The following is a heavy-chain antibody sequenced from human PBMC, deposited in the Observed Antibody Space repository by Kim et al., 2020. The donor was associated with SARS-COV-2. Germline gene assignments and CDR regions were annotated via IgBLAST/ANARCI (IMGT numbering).Heavy chain of an antibody. Sequence: GGSLRLSCAASGFTFSSYWMHWVRQAPGKGLVWVSRINSDGSSTSYADSVKGRFTISRDNAKNTLYLQMNSLRAEDTAVYYCARTGTNLDRGGWLQFGWGQGTLVTVSS. CDR2: INSDGSST. D-gene: IGHD5-12*01. CDR3: ARTGTNLDRGGWLQFG. J-gene: IGHJ4*02. CDR1: GFTFSSYW. V-gene: IGHV3-74*01.